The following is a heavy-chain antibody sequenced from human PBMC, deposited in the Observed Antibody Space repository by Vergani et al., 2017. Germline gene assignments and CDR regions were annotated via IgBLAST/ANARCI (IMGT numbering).Heavy chain of an antibody. Sequence: QVQLQESGPGLVKPSETLSLTCTVSGGSISSYDWSWIRQPPGKGLEWIGYIYYSGSTNYNPSLTSRVTISVDTSKNQFSLKLSSVTAADTAVYYCARGQGSGSYYSCVGTVWSGQRYYYYYMDVWGKGTTVTVSS. J-gene: IGHJ6*03. D-gene: IGHD3-10*01. CDR1: GGSISSYD. V-gene: IGHV4-59*01. CDR3: ARGQGSGSYYSCVGTVWSGQRYYYYYMDV. CDR2: IYYSGST.